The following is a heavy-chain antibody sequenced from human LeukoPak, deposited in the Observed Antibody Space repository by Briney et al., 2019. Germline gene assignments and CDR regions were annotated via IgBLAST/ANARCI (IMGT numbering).Heavy chain of an antibody. CDR3: ARVAGYCDSTSNCYSDF. CDR1: GFMFNIYT. CDR2: ISSSSSNK. V-gene: IGHV3-21*01. J-gene: IGHJ4*02. D-gene: IGHD2-2*01. Sequence: GGSLRLSCAASGFMFNIYTMNWVRQSPGKGLEWVSSISSSSSNKYYADSVKGRFTISRDNAKNSLYPQMNSLRVEDTAVYYCARVAGYCDSTSNCYSDFWGQGTLVTVSS.